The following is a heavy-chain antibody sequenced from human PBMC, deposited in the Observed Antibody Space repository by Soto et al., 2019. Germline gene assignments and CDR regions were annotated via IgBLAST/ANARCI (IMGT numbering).Heavy chain of an antibody. CDR3: ARDSSDFWSGYYNDRFDY. V-gene: IGHV1-18*01. J-gene: IGHJ4*02. D-gene: IGHD3-3*01. CDR1: GYTFTSYG. Sequence: ASVKVSCKASGYTFTSYGISWVRQAPGQGLEWMGWISAYNGNTNYAQKLQGRVTMTTDTSTSTAYMELRSLRSDDTAVYYCARDSSDFWSGYYNDRFDYWGQGTLVTVSS. CDR2: ISAYNGNT.